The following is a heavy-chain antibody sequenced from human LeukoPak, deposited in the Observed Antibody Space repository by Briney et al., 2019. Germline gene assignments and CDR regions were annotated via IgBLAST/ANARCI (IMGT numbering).Heavy chain of an antibody. CDR3: ARHVGQWLWYFDH. J-gene: IGHJ4*02. Sequence: SETLSLTCSVSGGSITSGDYFWGWMRQSLGKGLEWIGSINYRGFTHYNPSLNSRVTISVDTSKNQCSLKLSSVTAEDTAVYYCARHVGQWLWYFDHWGQGTLVTVSS. CDR1: GGSITSGDYF. D-gene: IGHD6-19*01. V-gene: IGHV4-39*01. CDR2: INYRGFT.